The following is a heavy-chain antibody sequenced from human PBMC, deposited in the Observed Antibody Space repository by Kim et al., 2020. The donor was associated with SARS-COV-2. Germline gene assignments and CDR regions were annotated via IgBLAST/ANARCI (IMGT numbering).Heavy chain of an antibody. D-gene: IGHD3-22*01. CDR1: GYTFTSYG. Sequence: ASVKVSCKASGYTFTSYGISWVRQAPGQGLEWMGWISAYNGNTNYAQKLQGRVTMTTDTSTSTAYMELRSLRSDDTAVYYCARDLTYDSSGYYNYWGQGTPVTVSS. V-gene: IGHV1-18*01. CDR2: ISAYNGNT. J-gene: IGHJ4*02. CDR3: ARDLTYDSSGYYNY.